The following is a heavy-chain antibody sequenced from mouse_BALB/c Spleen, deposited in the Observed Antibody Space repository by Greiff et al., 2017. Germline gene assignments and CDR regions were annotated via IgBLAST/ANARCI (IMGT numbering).Heavy chain of an antibody. Sequence: QVQLQQPGAELVKPGASVKLSCKASGYTFTSYWMHWVKQRPGQGLEWIGEINPSNGRTNYNEKFKSKATLTVDKSSSTAYMQLSSLTSEDSAVYYCAGGSSYFDVWGAGTPVTVSS. CDR1: GYTFTSYW. CDR3: AGGSSYFDV. D-gene: IGHD1-1*01. CDR2: INPSNGRT. J-gene: IGHJ1*01. V-gene: IGHV1S81*02.